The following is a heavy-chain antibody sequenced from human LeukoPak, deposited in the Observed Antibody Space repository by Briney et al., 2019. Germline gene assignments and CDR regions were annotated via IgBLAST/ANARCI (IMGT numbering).Heavy chain of an antibody. CDR2: VNHSGST. CDR1: GGSFSGYY. V-gene: IGHV4-34*01. CDR3: ARGFRFDP. Sequence: SETLSLTCAVYGGSFSGYYWSWIRQPPGKGLEWIGEVNHSGSTNYNPSLKSRVTISVDTSKNQFSLKLSSVTAADTAVYYCARGFRFDPWGQGTLVTVSS. J-gene: IGHJ5*02.